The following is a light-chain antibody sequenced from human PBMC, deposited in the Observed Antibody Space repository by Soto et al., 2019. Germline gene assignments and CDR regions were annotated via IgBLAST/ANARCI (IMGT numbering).Light chain of an antibody. CDR1: QDISSW. Sequence: DIQMTQSPSSLSASVGDRVTITCRASQDISSWLAWYQQKPEEAPKSLIYGASTLQSGVPSRFSGSRSGTEFTLTISSLQPEDFATYYCQHYSNYPLTFGGGTRVEIK. V-gene: IGKV1D-16*01. J-gene: IGKJ4*01. CDR3: QHYSNYPLT. CDR2: GAS.